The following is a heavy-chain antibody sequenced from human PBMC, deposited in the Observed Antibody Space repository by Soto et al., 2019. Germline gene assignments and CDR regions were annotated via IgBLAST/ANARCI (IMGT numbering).Heavy chain of an antibody. CDR3: ARADVDTAMAAYYYYGMDV. CDR1: GYTFTGYY. V-gene: IGHV1-2*04. CDR2: INPNSGGT. D-gene: IGHD5-18*01. Sequence: ALVKVSCKASGYTFTGYYMHWVRQAPGQGLEWMGWINPNSGGTNYAQKFQGWVTMTRDTSISTAYMELSRLRSDDTAVYYCARADVDTAMAAYYYYGMDVWGQGTTVTVSS. J-gene: IGHJ6*02.